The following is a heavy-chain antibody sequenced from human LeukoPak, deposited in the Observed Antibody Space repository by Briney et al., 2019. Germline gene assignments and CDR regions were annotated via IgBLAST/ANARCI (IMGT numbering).Heavy chain of an antibody. CDR3: ARKAPYYYDSSGPLGTDYFDC. J-gene: IGHJ4*02. CDR2: IYYSGST. D-gene: IGHD3-22*01. CDR1: GGSISSYY. Sequence: SETLSLTCTVSGGSISSYYWSWIRQPPGKGLEWIGYIYYSGSTNYNPSLKSRVTISVDTSKNQFSLKLSSVTAADTAVYYCARKAPYYYDSSGPLGTDYFDCWGQGTLVTVSS. V-gene: IGHV4-59*12.